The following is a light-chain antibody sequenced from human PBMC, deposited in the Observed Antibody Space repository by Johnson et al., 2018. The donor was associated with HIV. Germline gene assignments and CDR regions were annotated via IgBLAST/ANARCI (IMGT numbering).Light chain of an antibody. CDR1: SSNIGNNY. J-gene: IGLJ1*01. Sequence: QSVLTQPPSVSAAPGQKVTISCSGSSSNIGNNYVSWYQHLPGKAPKLLIYDNNKRPSGIPDRFSGSKSGTSATLGITGLQTGDEADYYCGTWDSSLSAAFGTGTKVTVL. CDR2: DNN. V-gene: IGLV1-51*01. CDR3: GTWDSSLSAA.